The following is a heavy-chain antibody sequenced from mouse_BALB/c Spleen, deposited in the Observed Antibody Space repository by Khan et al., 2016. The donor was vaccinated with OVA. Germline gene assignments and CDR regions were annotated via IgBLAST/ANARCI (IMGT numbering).Heavy chain of an antibody. CDR1: GFTFSSYG. D-gene: IGHD1-1*01. Sequence: EGELVESGGDSVKPGGSLKLSCAASGFTFSSYGMSWVRRTPDKRLEWVATISSGGSYTYYPDSVKGRFTISRDNAKNTLYLQMSSLKSEDTAMYYCSRQPGYYGSRSYFDYWGQGTTLTVSS. CDR2: ISSGGSYT. CDR3: SRQPGYYGSRSYFDY. V-gene: IGHV5-6*01. J-gene: IGHJ2*01.